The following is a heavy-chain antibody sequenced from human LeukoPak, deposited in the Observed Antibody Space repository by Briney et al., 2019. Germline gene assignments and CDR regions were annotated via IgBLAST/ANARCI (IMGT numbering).Heavy chain of an antibody. CDR1: GFTFNSYT. CDR2: ISSSSSYI. V-gene: IGHV3-21*04. D-gene: IGHD5-18*01. Sequence: GGSLRLSCAASGFTFNSYTMNWVRQAPGKGLEWVSSISSSSSYIYYADSVKGRFTISRDNSKNTLYLQVNSLRAEDTAVYYCAKDKGIHGAEVFDYWGQGTLVTVTS. CDR3: AKDKGIHGAEVFDY. J-gene: IGHJ4*02.